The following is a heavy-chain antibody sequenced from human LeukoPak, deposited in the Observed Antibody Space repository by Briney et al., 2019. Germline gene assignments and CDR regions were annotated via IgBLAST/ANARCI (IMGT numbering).Heavy chain of an antibody. V-gene: IGHV1-46*01. CDR3: ARDPDHSSGFNWFDP. CDR2: INPSGGST. D-gene: IGHD6-19*01. CDR1: GYTFTSYY. Sequence: ASVKVSCKASGYTFTSYYMHWVRQAPGQGLEWMGIINPSGGSTSYAQKFQGRVTMTRDTSTSTAYMELRSLRSDDTAVYYCARDPDHSSGFNWFDPWGQGTLVTVSS. J-gene: IGHJ5*02.